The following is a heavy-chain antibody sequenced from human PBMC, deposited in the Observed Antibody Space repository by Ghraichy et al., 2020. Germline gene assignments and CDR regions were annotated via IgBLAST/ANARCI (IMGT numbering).Heavy chain of an antibody. Sequence: SETLSLTCAVYGGSFSGYYWSWIRQPPGKGLEWIGEINHSGSTNYNPSLKSRVTISVDTSKNQFSLKLSSVTAADTAVYYCAGGRAARRGVYWGQGTLVTVSS. J-gene: IGHJ4*02. V-gene: IGHV4-34*01. D-gene: IGHD6-6*01. CDR3: AGGRAARRGVY. CDR2: INHSGST. CDR1: GGSFSGYY.